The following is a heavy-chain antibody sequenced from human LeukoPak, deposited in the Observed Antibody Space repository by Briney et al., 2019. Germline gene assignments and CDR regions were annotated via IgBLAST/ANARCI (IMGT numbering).Heavy chain of an antibody. J-gene: IGHJ4*02. D-gene: IGHD3-22*01. CDR1: GFTFSSYA. V-gene: IGHV3-23*01. CDR2: ISGSGGST. CDR3: VSITMIVVVIDY. Sequence: HAGGSLRLSCAAPGFTFSSYAMSWVRQAPGKGLEWVSAISGSGGSTYYADSVKGRFTISRDNSKNTLYLQMNSLRAEDTAVYYCVSITMIVVVIDYWGQGTLVTVSP.